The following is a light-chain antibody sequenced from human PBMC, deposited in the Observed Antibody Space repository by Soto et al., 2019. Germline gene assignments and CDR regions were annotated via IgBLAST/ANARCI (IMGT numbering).Light chain of an antibody. CDR2: YAS. J-gene: IGKJ3*01. Sequence: EMVMTQSPATLSVSPGERVTLSCRASESVHRNLAWYQQKPGQGPSLLIYYASTRATGVPDRFTGSGSGTEFTLTIRSLQSEDFGVYHCQHYSNWTPTFGPGTKVEIK. CDR3: QHYSNWTPT. CDR1: ESVHRN. V-gene: IGKV3-15*01.